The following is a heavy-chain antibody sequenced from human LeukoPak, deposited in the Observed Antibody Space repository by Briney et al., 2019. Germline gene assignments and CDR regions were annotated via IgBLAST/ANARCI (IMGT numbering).Heavy chain of an antibody. J-gene: IGHJ4*02. CDR1: GFTFSSYA. Sequence: PGGSLRHSCAASGFTFSSYAMSWVRQAPGKGLEWVSAISGSGGSTYYADSVKGRFTISRDNSKNTLYLQMNSLRAEDTAVYYCAKDPLPVNDYGGNQPTYWGQGTLVTVSS. CDR2: ISGSGGST. D-gene: IGHD4-23*01. CDR3: AKDPLPVNDYGGNQPTY. V-gene: IGHV3-23*01.